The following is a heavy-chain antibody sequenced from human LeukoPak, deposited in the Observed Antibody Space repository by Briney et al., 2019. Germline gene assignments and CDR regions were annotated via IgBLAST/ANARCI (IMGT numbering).Heavy chain of an antibody. CDR2: IYTSGST. D-gene: IGHD5-18*01. V-gene: IGHV4-4*07. CDR3: ARDLYSYGSEYFDY. Sequence: SETLSLTCTVSGGSISSYYWSWIRQPAGKGLELIGRIYTSGSTNYNPSLKSRVTMSVDTSKNQFSLKLSSVTAADTAVYYCARDLYSYGSEYFDYWGQGTLVTVSS. J-gene: IGHJ4*02. CDR1: GGSISSYY.